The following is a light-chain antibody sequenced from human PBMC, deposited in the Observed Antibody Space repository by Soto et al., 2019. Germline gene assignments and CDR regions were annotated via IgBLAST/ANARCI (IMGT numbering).Light chain of an antibody. CDR2: DVS. CDR3: SSYTSSSNHVV. J-gene: IGLJ2*01. V-gene: IGLV2-14*01. Sequence: QCALTQPASVSGSPGQSITISCTGTSSDVGGYNYVSWYQQHPGKAPKLMIYDVSNRPSGVSNRFSGSKSGNTASLTISGLQAEDEADYYCSSYTSSSNHVVFGGGTKLTVL. CDR1: SSDVGGYNY.